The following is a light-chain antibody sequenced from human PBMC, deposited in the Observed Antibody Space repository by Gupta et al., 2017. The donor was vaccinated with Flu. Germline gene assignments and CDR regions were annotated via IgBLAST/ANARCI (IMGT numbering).Light chain of an antibody. V-gene: IGKV1-27*01. J-gene: IGKJ3*01. CDR3: QKHDTAPFT. Sequence: QMTQSPSFLSASVGDRVSITCRASQGIGKDLAWYQEKSGKVPKLLIYAASSFQSGVPPRFSGTGYGTEFTLHINGLQPEDVATYYCQKHDTAPFTFGPGTRVDIK. CDR1: QGIGKD. CDR2: AAS.